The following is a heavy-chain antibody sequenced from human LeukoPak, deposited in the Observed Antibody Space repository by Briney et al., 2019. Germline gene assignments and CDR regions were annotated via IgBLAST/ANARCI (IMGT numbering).Heavy chain of an antibody. CDR3: ARGITMVRGATRHAFDI. D-gene: IGHD3-10*01. Sequence: PSETLPLTCTVSGGSISSYYWSWIRQPPGKGVEWIGYIYYSGSANYNPSLKSRVTIPVDTSKNQFSLKLSSVTAADTAVYYCARGITMVRGATRHAFDIWGQGTMVTVSS. J-gene: IGHJ3*02. CDR2: IYYSGSA. V-gene: IGHV4-59*01. CDR1: GGSISSYY.